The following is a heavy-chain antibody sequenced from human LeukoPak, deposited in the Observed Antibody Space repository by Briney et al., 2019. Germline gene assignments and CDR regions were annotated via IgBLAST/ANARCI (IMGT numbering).Heavy chain of an antibody. V-gene: IGHV3-30-3*01. CDR2: ISYDGSNK. CDR1: GFTFSSYA. Sequence: PGGSLRLSCAASGFTFSSYAMHWVRQAPGKGLEWVAVISYDGSNKYYADSVKGRFTISRDNSKNTLYLQMNSLRAGDTAGYYCGRVFRGWYSSDYWGQGTLVTVSS. D-gene: IGHD6-19*01. CDR3: GRVFRGWYSSDY. J-gene: IGHJ4*02.